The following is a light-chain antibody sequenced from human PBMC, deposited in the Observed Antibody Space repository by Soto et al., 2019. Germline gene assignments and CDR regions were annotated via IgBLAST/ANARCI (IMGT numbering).Light chain of an antibody. CDR1: SCDVGGYNY. V-gene: IGLV2-11*01. CDR2: DVN. CDR3: CSYAGNYILI. Sequence: QSALTQPRSVSGSPGQSVTISCTGTSCDVGGYNYVSWYQKHPGKAPKVMIYDVNKRPSGVPDRFSGSKSGNTASLTISGLQAEDEADYYCCSYAGNYILIFGGGTKLTVL. J-gene: IGLJ2*01.